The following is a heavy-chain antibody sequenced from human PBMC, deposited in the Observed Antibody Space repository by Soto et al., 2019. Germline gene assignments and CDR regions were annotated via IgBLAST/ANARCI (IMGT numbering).Heavy chain of an antibody. V-gene: IGHV1-18*01. CDR2: ISAYNGNT. Sequence: GASAKVTSTASGYRSTSKCISWVRQEPGKGLEWMGWISAYNGNTNYAQKLQGRVTMTTDTSTSTAYMELRSLRSDDTAVYYCAIVLGDCRSGYRDYYYGMDLWGQGTTVTV. CDR3: AIVLGDCRSGYRDYYYGMDL. CDR1: GYRSTSKC. J-gene: IGHJ6*01. D-gene: IGHD3-3*01.